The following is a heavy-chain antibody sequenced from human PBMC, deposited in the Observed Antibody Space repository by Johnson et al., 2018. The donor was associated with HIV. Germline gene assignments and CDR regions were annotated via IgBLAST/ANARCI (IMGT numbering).Heavy chain of an antibody. D-gene: IGHD3-10*01. CDR2: IRWDGATS. J-gene: IGHJ3*02. CDR3: AKAEIYEGRFGDFAFDI. CDR1: GFTFDDYA. V-gene: IGHV3-43D*03. Sequence: VQLVESGGVVVQPGGSLRLSCEASGFTFDDYAMHWVRQPPGKGLEWVSLIRWDGATSHYADSVKGRFTNSRDNNRDSLYLQMKSLRAEDTALYYCAKAEIYEGRFGDFAFDIWGRGTMVTVSS.